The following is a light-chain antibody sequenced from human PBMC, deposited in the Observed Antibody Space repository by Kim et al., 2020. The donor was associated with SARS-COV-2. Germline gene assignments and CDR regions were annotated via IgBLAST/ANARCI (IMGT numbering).Light chain of an antibody. Sequence: GHSGAISCSALHSNIRISTVNWYQLLPGPAPKPLISSINPRPSGVPDRFSDSKSGTSASLAISGLQSEDEADYFCEAWDGSLNGWVFGGGTQLTVL. CDR2: SIN. J-gene: IGLJ3*02. V-gene: IGLV1-44*01. CDR3: EAWDGSLNGWV. CDR1: HSNIRIST.